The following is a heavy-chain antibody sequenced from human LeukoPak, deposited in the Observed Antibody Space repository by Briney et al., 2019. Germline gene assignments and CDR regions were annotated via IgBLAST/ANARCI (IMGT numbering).Heavy chain of an antibody. V-gene: IGHV3-21*01. CDR2: ISSSSSYI. CDR3: ARGCGTSCYAFDY. CDR1: GFTFSSYS. Sequence: GGSLRLSCAASGFTFSSYSMNWVRQAPGKGLEWVSSISSSSSYIYYADSVKGRFTISRDNAKISLYLQMNSLRAEDTAVYYCARGCGTSCYAFDYWGQGTLVTVSS. J-gene: IGHJ4*02. D-gene: IGHD2-2*01.